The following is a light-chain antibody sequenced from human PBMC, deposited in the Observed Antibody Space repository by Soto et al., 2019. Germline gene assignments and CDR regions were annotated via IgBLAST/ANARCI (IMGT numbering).Light chain of an antibody. V-gene: IGLV2-8*01. CDR2: EVS. CDR3: SSFAGAPVI. Sequence: QSALTQPPSASGSPGQSVTIPCTGTSSDVGEYNYVSWYQHHPRKVPKLLIYEVSKRPSGVPDRFSGSKSGNTASLTVSGLQAEDEADYYCSSFAGAPVIFGGGTKLTVL. CDR1: SSDVGEYNY. J-gene: IGLJ2*01.